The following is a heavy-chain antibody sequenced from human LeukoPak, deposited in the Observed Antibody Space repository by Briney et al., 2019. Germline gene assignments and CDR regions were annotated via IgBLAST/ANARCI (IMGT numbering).Heavy chain of an antibody. Sequence: ASVKVSCKASGYTFTGYYIHWVRQAPGQGLEWMGWINPNGGGANYAQNFQGRVTLTRDTSISTAYMGLNRLRSDDTAVYYCARAPAVGYAARYFDYWGQGTLVTVSS. V-gene: IGHV1-2*02. CDR1: GYTFTGYY. D-gene: IGHD2-8*01. CDR2: INPNGGGA. CDR3: ARAPAVGYAARYFDY. J-gene: IGHJ4*02.